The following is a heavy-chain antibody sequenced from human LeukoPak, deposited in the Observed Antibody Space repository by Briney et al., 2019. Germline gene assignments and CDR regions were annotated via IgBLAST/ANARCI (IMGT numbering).Heavy chain of an antibody. J-gene: IGHJ4*02. CDR1: GFTFDDYA. D-gene: IGHD3-22*01. Sequence: PGRSLRLSCAASGFTFDDYAMHWVRRAPGKGLEWVSGISWNSGSIGYADSVKGRFTISRDNAKNSLYLQMNSLRAEDTALYYCAKDAYYYDSSGYFRYWGQGTLVTVSS. CDR3: AKDAYYYDSSGYFRY. CDR2: ISWNSGSI. V-gene: IGHV3-9*01.